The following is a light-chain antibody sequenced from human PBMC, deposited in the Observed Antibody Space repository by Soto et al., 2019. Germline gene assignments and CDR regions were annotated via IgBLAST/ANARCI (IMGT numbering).Light chain of an antibody. V-gene: IGKV1-5*03. CDR3: QQYITYSRT. J-gene: IGKJ2*02. Sequence: DIQMTQSPSTLSASVGDRVTITCRASQSISTWLAWYQHKPGKAPKLLIYQASSLEGGVPSRFSGSGSGTEFTLSISSLQPDDFETYYCQQYITYSRTFGQGTKVETK. CDR1: QSISTW. CDR2: QAS.